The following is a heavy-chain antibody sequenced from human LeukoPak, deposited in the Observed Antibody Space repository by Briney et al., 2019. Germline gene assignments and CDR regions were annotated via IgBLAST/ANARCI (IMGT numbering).Heavy chain of an antibody. CDR1: GFTFSSYA. D-gene: IGHD1-26*01. CDR3: ARQMTPHGNFDY. Sequence: GGSLRLSCAASGFTFSSYAMSWVRQAPGKGLEWVSAISGSGGSTYYADSVKGRSTISRENAKNSLYLQMNNLRAEDTAVYYCARQMTPHGNFDYWGQGTLVTVSS. V-gene: IGHV3-23*01. J-gene: IGHJ4*02. CDR2: ISGSGGST.